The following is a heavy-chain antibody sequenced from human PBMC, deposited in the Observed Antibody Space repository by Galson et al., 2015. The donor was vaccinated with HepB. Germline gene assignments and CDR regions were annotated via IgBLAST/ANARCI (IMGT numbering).Heavy chain of an antibody. Sequence: SLRLSCAASGFTFSSYAMHWVRQAPGKGLEWVAVISYDGSNKYYADSVKGRFTISRDNSKNTLYLQMNSLRAEDTAVYYCASPMVRGVMYGKNAFDIWGQGTMVTVSS. J-gene: IGHJ3*02. V-gene: IGHV3-30-3*01. D-gene: IGHD3-10*01. CDR1: GFTFSSYA. CDR2: ISYDGSNK. CDR3: ASPMVRGVMYGKNAFDI.